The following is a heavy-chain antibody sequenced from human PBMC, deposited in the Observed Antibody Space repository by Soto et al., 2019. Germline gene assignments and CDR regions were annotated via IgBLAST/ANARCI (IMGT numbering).Heavy chain of an antibody. CDR2: IYYSGTT. CDR1: GGSISGYY. CDR3: ARESYYGSGATVVAY. D-gene: IGHD3-10*01. J-gene: IGHJ4*02. Sequence: QVQLQESGPGLVRPSETLSLTCTVSGGSISGYYWSWIRQPPGKGLEWIGYIYYSGTTSYNPSLNSRVTMSVDPSKHQFSLKVNSVTAADTAVYYCARESYYGSGATVVAYWGQGTLVTVSS. V-gene: IGHV4-59*01.